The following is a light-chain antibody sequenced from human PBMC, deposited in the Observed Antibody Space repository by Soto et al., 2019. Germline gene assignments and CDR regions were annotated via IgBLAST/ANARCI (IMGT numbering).Light chain of an antibody. CDR3: QQFSSWPLT. J-gene: IGKJ4*01. Sequence: EVEMTQSPATLSMSSGESATLSYRASQNVDSNLAWFQQNPGQPPRLLIYGASTRAPGIPDRFSGSASGTQFTLTISSLQSEDVAIYYCQQFSSWPLTFGGGTKVEL. CDR2: GAS. CDR1: QNVDSN. V-gene: IGKV3-15*01.